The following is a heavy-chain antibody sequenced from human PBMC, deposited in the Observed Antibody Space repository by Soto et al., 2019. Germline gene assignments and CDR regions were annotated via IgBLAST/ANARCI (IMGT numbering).Heavy chain of an antibody. D-gene: IGHD3-16*01. CDR1: GFIVSDDY. CDR2: IRNKVDSYTT. CDR3: ARSKGRGTLDSLDI. V-gene: IGHV3-72*01. Sequence: GGSLRLSCAASGFIVSDDYMDWARQAPGKGLEWVGRIRNKVDSYTTEYAASVKGRFTISSDDSKNSVYLQMNSLRIEDTAVYYCARSKGRGTLDSLDIWGQGTMVTVSS. J-gene: IGHJ3*02.